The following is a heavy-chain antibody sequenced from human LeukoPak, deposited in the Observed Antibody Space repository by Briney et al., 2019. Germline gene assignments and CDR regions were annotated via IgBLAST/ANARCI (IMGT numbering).Heavy chain of an antibody. D-gene: IGHD3-10*01. CDR1: GFTFSSYA. CDR2: ISGSGGST. Sequence: PGGSLRLSCAASGFTFSSYAMSWVSQAPGKGLEWVSAISGSGGSTYYADSVKGRFTISRDNSKNTLYLQMNSLRAEDTAVYYCANVYYGSGNIPYWGQGTLVTVSS. J-gene: IGHJ4*02. V-gene: IGHV3-23*01. CDR3: ANVYYGSGNIPY.